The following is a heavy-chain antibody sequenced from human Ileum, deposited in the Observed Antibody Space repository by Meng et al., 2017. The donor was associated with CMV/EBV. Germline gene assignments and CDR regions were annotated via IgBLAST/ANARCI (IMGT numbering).Heavy chain of an antibody. CDR1: GFIVSSNY. J-gene: IGHJ4*02. D-gene: IGHD6-6*01. CDR2: LYSGSNT. CDR3: ARDSGRSSFEN. Sequence: GESLKISCAASGFIVSSNYMSWVRQAPGKGLEWVSILYSGSNTYYADSVKGRFSISRDNFKNTLYLQMNSLRAEDTAVYYCARDSGRSSFENWGQGTLVTVSS. V-gene: IGHV3-53*01.